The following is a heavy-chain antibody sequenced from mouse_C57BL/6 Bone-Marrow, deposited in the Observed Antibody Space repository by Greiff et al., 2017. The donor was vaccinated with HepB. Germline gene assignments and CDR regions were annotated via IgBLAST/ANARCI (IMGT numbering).Heavy chain of an antibody. V-gene: IGHV1-55*01. D-gene: IGHD1-1*01. J-gene: IGHJ1*03. Sequence: QVQLQQPGAELVKPGASVKMSCKASGYTFTSYWITWVKQRPEQGLEWIGDIYPGSGSTNYNEKFKSKATLTVDTSSSTAYMQLSSLTSEDSAVYYCARDYGSSLWYFDVWGTGTTVTVSS. CDR3: ARDYGSSLWYFDV. CDR1: GYTFTSYW. CDR2: IYPGSGST.